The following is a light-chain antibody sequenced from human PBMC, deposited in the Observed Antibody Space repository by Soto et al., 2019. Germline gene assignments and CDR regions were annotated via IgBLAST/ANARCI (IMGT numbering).Light chain of an antibody. CDR1: SSNIGAGYD. V-gene: IGLV1-40*01. J-gene: IGLJ1*01. CDR2: HNS. Sequence: QSALTQPPSVSGAPGQRVTISCTGSSSNIGAGYDVHWYQQLPGTAPKLLIYHNSNRPSGVPDRFSGSKSGTSASLAITGLQAEDEADYYCQSYDSSLSGYVFGTGTKVTVL. CDR3: QSYDSSLSGYV.